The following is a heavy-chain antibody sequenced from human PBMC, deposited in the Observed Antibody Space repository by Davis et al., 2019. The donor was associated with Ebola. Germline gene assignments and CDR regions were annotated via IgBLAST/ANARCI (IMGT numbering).Heavy chain of an antibody. J-gene: IGHJ5*02. CDR2: IWYDGSKK. CDR3: ARGGYCSGGSCSNWFDP. Sequence: GESLKISCAASGFTFSSYGMHWVRQAPGKGLEWVAVIWYDGSKKYYADSVKGRFTISRDNSKNTLYLQMNSLRAEDTAVYYCARGGYCSGGSCSNWFDPWGQGTLVTVSS. CDR1: GFTFSSYG. D-gene: IGHD2-15*01. V-gene: IGHV3-33*01.